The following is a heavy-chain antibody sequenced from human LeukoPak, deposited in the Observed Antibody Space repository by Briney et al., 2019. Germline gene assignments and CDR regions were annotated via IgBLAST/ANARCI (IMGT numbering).Heavy chain of an antibody. CDR3: ARDLRPYCSGGSCYLGFY. V-gene: IGHV1-18*01. Sequence: ASVTVSCKASGYTFTTYGINWVRQAPGQGLEWMGWISAYNGNTNYAQKLQGRVTMTTDTSTSTAYMELRSLRSDDTAVYYCARDLRPYCSGGSCYLGFYWGQGTLVTVSS. J-gene: IGHJ4*02. D-gene: IGHD2-15*01. CDR2: ISAYNGNT. CDR1: GYTFTTYG.